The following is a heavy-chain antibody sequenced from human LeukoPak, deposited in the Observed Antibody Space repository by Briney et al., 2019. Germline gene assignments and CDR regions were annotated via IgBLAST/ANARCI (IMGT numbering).Heavy chain of an antibody. CDR1: GFTFSSYS. CDR2: ISSSSSYI. Sequence: GGSLRLSCAASGFTFSSYSMNWVRQAPGKGLEWVSSISSSSSYIYYADSVKGRFTISRDNAKNSLYLQMNSLRAEDTAVYYCARDSSSWFEYYFDYWGQGTLVTVSS. V-gene: IGHV3-21*01. D-gene: IGHD6-13*01. J-gene: IGHJ4*02. CDR3: ARDSSSWFEYYFDY.